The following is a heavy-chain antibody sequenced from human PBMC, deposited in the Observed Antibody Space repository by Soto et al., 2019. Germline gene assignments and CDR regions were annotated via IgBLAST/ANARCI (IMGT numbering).Heavy chain of an antibody. CDR2: IYSGGST. J-gene: IGHJ4*02. CDR3: AEGVAGTRTEDY. V-gene: IGHV3-66*01. D-gene: IGHD6-19*01. Sequence: EVQLVESGGGLVQPGGSLRLSCAASGFTVSSNYMSWVRQAPGKGLERVSVIYSGGSTYYADSVKGRFTISRDNSKNTLYLQMNSLRAADTALYYCAEGVAGTRTEDYWGQGTLVTVSS. CDR1: GFTVSSNY.